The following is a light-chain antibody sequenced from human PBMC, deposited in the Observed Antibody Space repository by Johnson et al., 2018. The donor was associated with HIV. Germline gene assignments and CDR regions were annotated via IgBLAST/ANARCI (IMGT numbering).Light chain of an antibody. CDR3: GTWDSSLSAVYV. CDR1: SSNIGNNY. Sequence: QSMLTQPPSVSAAPGQKVTISCSGSSSNIGNNYVSWYQQLPGTAPKLLIYENNKRPSGIPARFSGSTSGTSATLGINGLQTGDEADYYCGTWDSSLSAVYVFGTGTKVTVL. J-gene: IGLJ1*01. CDR2: ENN. V-gene: IGLV1-51*02.